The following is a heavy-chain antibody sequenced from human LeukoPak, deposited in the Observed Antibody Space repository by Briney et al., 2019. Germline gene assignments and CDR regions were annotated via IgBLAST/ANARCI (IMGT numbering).Heavy chain of an antibody. CDR1: GFTFSSYW. Sequence: GGSLRLSCAASGFTFSSYWMSWVRQAPGKGLEWVANIKEDGSEKYYVDSVKGRFTISRDNAKNSLYLQMNSLRAEDTAVYFCARGRFHLDSSGYSSFYHWGHGTLVTVSS. V-gene: IGHV3-7*01. J-gene: IGHJ4*01. CDR2: IKEDGSEK. D-gene: IGHD3-22*01. CDR3: ARGRFHLDSSGYSSFYH.